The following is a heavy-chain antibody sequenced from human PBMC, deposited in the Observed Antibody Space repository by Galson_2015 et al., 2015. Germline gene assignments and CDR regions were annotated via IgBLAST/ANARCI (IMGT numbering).Heavy chain of an antibody. Sequence: ETLSLTCTISGGSISSISTYYWGWIRQPPGKGLEWIGNIYYSGSTNYNPSLKSRVTIYVDTSKNQFSLKLRSVTAADTAVYYCARQDYDSSGYYDFDYWGRGTLVTVSS. V-gene: IGHV4-39*01. CDR2: IYYSGST. J-gene: IGHJ4*02. CDR1: GGSISSISTYY. D-gene: IGHD3-22*01. CDR3: ARQDYDSSGYYDFDY.